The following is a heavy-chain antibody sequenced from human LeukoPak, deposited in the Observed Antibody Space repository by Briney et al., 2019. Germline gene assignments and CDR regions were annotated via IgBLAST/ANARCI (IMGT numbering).Heavy chain of an antibody. CDR1: GFDFTVYW. Sequence: GGSLRLSCTASGFDFTVYWMTWVRQAPGKGLEWVASIKQDGSEKYYVDSVKGRFTISRDNSKNTLYLQMNSLRAEDTAVYYCARDRGYYGSGSYEFDYWGQETLVTVSS. D-gene: IGHD3-10*01. CDR2: IKQDGSEK. CDR3: ARDRGYYGSGSYEFDY. J-gene: IGHJ4*02. V-gene: IGHV3-7*01.